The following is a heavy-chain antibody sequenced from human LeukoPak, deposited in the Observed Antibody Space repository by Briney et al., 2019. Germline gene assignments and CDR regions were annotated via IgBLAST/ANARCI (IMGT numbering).Heavy chain of an antibody. CDR1: GGSISSGGYS. CDR3: ARDRSDYGDYVGYFDL. D-gene: IGHD4-17*01. CDR2: IYHSGST. Sequence: PSQTLSLTCAVSGGSISSGGYSWSWIRPPPGKGLEWIGYIYHSGSTYYNPSLKSRVTISVDRSKNQFSLKLSSVTAADTAVYYCARDRSDYGDYVGYFDLWGRGTLVTVSS. J-gene: IGHJ2*01. V-gene: IGHV4-30-2*01.